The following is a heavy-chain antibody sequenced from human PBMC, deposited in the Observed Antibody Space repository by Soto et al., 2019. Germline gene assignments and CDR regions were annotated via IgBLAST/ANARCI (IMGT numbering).Heavy chain of an antibody. CDR2: ISYDGSNK. J-gene: IGHJ4*02. CDR1: GFTFSSYA. V-gene: IGHV3-30-3*01. Sequence: GGSLRLSCAASGFTFSSYAMHWVRQAPGKGLEWVAVISYDGSNKYYADSVKGRFTISRDNSKNTLYLQMNSLRAEDTAVYYCARVPRTPIVLMVYAPFDYWGQGTLVTVSS. CDR3: ARVPRTPIVLMVYAPFDY. D-gene: IGHD2-8*01.